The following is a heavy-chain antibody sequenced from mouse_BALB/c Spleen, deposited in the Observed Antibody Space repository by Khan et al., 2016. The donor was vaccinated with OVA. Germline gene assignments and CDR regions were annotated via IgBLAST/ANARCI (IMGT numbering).Heavy chain of an antibody. J-gene: IGHJ3*01. V-gene: IGHV2-6-7*01. CDR1: GFSLTGFG. D-gene: IGHD1-2*01. CDR2: IWGDGST. CDR3: ARELRLGGFAY. Sequence: VQLVESGPGLVAPSQSLSITCTVSGFSLTGFGINWVSQPPGKGLEWLGMIWGDGSTDYNSALKSRLSISKDNSKSQVFLKMNSLQTADTARYYCARELRLGGFAYWGQGTLVTVSA.